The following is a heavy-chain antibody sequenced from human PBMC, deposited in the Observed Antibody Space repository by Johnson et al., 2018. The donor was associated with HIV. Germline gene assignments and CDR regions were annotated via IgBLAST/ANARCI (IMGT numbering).Heavy chain of an antibody. CDR2: IGTAGDT. Sequence: VQVVESGGGLVQPGGSLRLSCAASGFTFSSYDMHWVRQATGKGLEWVSAIGTAGDTYYPGSVKGRFTISRENAKNSLYLQMNSLRAEDTALDYCARVTIFGVTKVDAFDIWGQGTMVTVSS. D-gene: IGHD3-3*01. CDR1: GFTFSSYD. V-gene: IGHV3-13*01. CDR3: ARVTIFGVTKVDAFDI. J-gene: IGHJ3*02.